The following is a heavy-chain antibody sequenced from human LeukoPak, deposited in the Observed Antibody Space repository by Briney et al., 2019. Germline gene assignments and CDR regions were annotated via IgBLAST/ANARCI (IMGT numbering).Heavy chain of an antibody. D-gene: IGHD3-22*01. Sequence: GGSLRLSCAASGFSLSNYAMGWVRQAPGKGLEWVSAVNENGGRTYYVGSVKGRFTVSRDNSKNTLYLQMNSLRAEDTAVYYCAKEGRPNSRGGYYDYRGQGTRVTVSS. J-gene: IGHJ4*02. CDR1: GFSLSNYA. CDR3: AKEGRPNSRGGYYDY. CDR2: VNENGGRT. V-gene: IGHV3-23*01.